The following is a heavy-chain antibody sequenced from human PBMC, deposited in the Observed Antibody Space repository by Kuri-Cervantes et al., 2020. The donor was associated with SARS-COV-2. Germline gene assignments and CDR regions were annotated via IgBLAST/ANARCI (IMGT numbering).Heavy chain of an antibody. J-gene: IGHJ4*02. D-gene: IGHD6-19*01. Sequence: GGSLRLSCAASGFTFSSYEMNWVRQAPGKGLEWVSYISSSGSTIYYADSVKGRFTISRDDAKNSLYLQMNGLRPGDTGDTAIYYCAKSVDVAGFHLDYWGRGTLVTVSS. CDR2: ISSSGSTI. CDR3: AKSVDVAGFHLDY. V-gene: IGHV3-48*03. CDR1: GFTFSSYE.